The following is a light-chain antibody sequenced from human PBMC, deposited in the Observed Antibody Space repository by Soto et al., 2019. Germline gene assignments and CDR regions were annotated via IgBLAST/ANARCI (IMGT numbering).Light chain of an antibody. CDR3: AAWDDSLSGYV. J-gene: IGLJ1*01. CDR2: RSN. CDR1: SSHIGSNY. V-gene: IGLV1-47*01. Sequence: HCVLNHPPSRSGAPRGGGPIACSGSSSHIGSNYVYWYQHLPETAPKVLIYRSNQRPSGVPDRFSGSKSGTSASLAISGLRSEDEADYYCAAWDDSLSGYVFGTGTKVTVL.